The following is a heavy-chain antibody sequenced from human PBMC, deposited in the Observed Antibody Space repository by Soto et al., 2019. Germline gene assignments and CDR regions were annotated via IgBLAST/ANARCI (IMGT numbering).Heavy chain of an antibody. J-gene: IGHJ4*02. CDR3: ARDKRAANWGFFVFDY. CDR1: GFTFSSYA. V-gene: IGHV3-30*04. CDR2: ISYDGSNK. Sequence: GESLKISCAASGFTFSSYAMHWVRQAPGKGLEWVAVISYDGSNKYYADSVKGRFTISRDNSKNTLYLQMNSLRAEDTAVYYCARDKRAANWGFFVFDYWGQGTLVTVSS. D-gene: IGHD7-27*01.